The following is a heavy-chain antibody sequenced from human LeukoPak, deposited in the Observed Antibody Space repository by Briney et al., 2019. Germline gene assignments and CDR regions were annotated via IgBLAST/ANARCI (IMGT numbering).Heavy chain of an antibody. CDR2: ISAYNGNT. CDR1: GYTFTSYG. J-gene: IGHJ6*03. D-gene: IGHD6-13*01. Sequence: ASVKVSCKASGYTFTSYGISWVRQAPGQGLEWMGWISAYNGNTDYAQKFQGRVTMTTDTSTNTAYMDLRSLRSEDTAVYYCATGGSAAAGNYYYYYMDVWGKGTTVTISS. CDR3: ATGGSAAAGNYYYYYMDV. V-gene: IGHV1-18*01.